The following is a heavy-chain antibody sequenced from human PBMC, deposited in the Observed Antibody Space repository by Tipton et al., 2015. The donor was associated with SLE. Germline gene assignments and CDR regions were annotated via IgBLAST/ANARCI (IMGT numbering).Heavy chain of an antibody. J-gene: IGHJ6*03. V-gene: IGHV3-21*01. CDR3: ARDPYGGDNSTFYYYYMDV. CDR1: GFTFRDYN. Sequence: SLRLSCVASGFTFRDYNMNWVRQAPGKGLEWISFITTTGAYMYYADSIKGRFSISRDDAKNSLYLELSNLRAEDTAVYYCARDPYGGDNSTFYYYYMDVWGKGTTVTVSS. CDR2: ITTTGAYM. D-gene: IGHD2-21*01.